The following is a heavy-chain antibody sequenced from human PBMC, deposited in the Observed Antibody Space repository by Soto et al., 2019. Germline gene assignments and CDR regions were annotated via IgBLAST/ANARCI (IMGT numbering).Heavy chain of an antibody. D-gene: IGHD6-13*01. Sequence: GGSLRLSCAASGFTFSSYGMHWVRQAPGKGLEWVAVIWYDGSNKYYADSVKGRFTISRDNSKNTLYLQMNSLRAEDTAVYYCAREKPAAGTLPRTRFGMDVWGQGTTVTVSS. J-gene: IGHJ6*02. CDR3: AREKPAAGTLPRTRFGMDV. CDR1: GFTFSSYG. V-gene: IGHV3-33*01. CDR2: IWYDGSNK.